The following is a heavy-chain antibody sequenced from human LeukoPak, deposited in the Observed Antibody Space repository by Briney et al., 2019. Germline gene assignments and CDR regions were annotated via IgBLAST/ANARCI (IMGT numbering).Heavy chain of an antibody. CDR1: GYTFTGYY. V-gene: IGHV1-2*02. CDR3: ARNHGVYSYGIYYYGMDV. D-gene: IGHD5-18*01. J-gene: IGHJ6*02. Sequence: ASVKVSCKASGYTFTGYYMHWVRQAPGQGLEWMGWINPNSGGTNYAQKFQGRVTMTRDTSISTAYMELSRLRSDDTAVYYCARNHGVYSYGIYYYGMDVWGQGTTVTVSS. CDR2: INPNSGGT.